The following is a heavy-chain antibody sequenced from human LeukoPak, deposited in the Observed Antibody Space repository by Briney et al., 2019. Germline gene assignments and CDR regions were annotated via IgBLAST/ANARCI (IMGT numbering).Heavy chain of an antibody. CDR3: ARDTSPSY. CDR1: GGSINSYY. V-gene: IGHV4-59*01. D-gene: IGHD2-2*01. Sequence: SETLSLTCTVSGGSINSYYWSWIRQPPGKGLEWIGYIYYSGSTKYKPSLESRVTISVDTSKNQFSLNLTSVTAADTAFYYCARDTSPSYWGQGILVTVSS. J-gene: IGHJ4*02. CDR2: IYYSGST.